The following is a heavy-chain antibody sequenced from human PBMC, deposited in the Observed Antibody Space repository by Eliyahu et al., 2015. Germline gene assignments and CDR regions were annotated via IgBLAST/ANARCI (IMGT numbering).Heavy chain of an antibody. D-gene: IGHD2-15*01. CDR1: GXSVSSGSYY. CDR2: IYYSGST. Sequence: QVQLQESGPGLVKPSETLSLTCTFXGXSVSSGSYYWSWXRQPPGKGLEWIGYIYYSGSTNYNPSLKSRVTISVDTSKNQFSLKLSSVTAADTAVYYCARGARIEGFDPWGQGTLVTVSS. V-gene: IGHV4-61*01. J-gene: IGHJ5*02. CDR3: ARGARIEGFDP.